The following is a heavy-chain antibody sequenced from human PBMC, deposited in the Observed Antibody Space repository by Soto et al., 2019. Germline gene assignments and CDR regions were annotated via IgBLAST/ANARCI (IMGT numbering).Heavy chain of an antibody. Sequence: LGESLKISCKVSGYNFSHYWIGWVRQMPGKGLEWMGIIYPGDSNIKSNPSFQGLVTISVDKSISTTYLQWNSLRASDSAIYYCAREVDGRFDYWGQGTLVTVS. D-gene: IGHD6-19*01. V-gene: IGHV5-51*01. CDR2: IYPGDSNI. CDR3: AREVDGRFDY. CDR1: GYNFSHYW. J-gene: IGHJ4*02.